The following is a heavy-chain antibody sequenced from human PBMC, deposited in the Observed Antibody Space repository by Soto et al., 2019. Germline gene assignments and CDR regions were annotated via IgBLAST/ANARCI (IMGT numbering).Heavy chain of an antibody. CDR2: INAGNGNT. J-gene: IGHJ1*01. D-gene: IGHD2-15*01. Sequence: GASVKVSCKASGYTFTSYAMHWVRQAPGQRLEWMGWINAGNGNTKYSQKFQGRVTITRDTSASTAYMELSSLRSEDTAVYYCAREAPYCSGGSCYSVYFQHWGQGTLVTVSS. V-gene: IGHV1-3*01. CDR1: GYTFTSYA. CDR3: AREAPYCSGGSCYSVYFQH.